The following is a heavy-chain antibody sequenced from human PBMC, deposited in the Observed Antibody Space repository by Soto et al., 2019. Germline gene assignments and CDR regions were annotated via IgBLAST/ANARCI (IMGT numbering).Heavy chain of an antibody. CDR3: VKLGAQQPGN. CDR1: GFTFSNYA. J-gene: IGHJ4*02. V-gene: IGHV3-64D*06. CDR2: ISANGYNT. Sequence: QSGGSLRLSCSASGFTFSNYAMHWVRQAPGKGLEHVSSISANGYNTYYADSVKGRFTISRDNSKNTVYLQMSSLRAEDTAVYYCVKLGAQQPGNWGQGTLVTVSS. D-gene: IGHD6-13*01.